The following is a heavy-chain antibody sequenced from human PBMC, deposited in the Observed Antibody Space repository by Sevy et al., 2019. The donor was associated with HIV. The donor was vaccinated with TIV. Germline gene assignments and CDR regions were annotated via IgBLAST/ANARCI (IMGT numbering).Heavy chain of an antibody. D-gene: IGHD5-12*01. CDR2: IHYSGRT. CDR3: AREATGAFDY. CDR1: GGSITTYY. V-gene: IGHV4-59*01. J-gene: IGHJ4*02. Sequence: SETLSLTCTVSGGSITTYYWSWIWQPPGKGLEWIGYIHYSGRTNYNPSLKSRLTISVDTSKNQFSLKLTSVTAADTAVHYCAREATGAFDYWGQGTLVTVSS.